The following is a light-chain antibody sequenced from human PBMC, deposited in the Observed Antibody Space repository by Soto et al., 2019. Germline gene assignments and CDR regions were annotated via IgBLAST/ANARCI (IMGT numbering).Light chain of an antibody. CDR2: DAS. V-gene: IGKV1-5*01. Sequence: DIEMTQSPSTLSASVGDRLTITCRASQTIRRWLAWYQQRPGKAPKVLIYDASTLESGVPARFSGSGSETEFTLTISSLQPEDSATYYCQHYNSDPSTFGQGTKVEIK. J-gene: IGKJ1*01. CDR3: QHYNSDPST. CDR1: QTIRRW.